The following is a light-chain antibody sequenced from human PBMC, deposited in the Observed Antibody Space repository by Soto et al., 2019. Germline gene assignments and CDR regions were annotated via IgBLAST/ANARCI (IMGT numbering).Light chain of an antibody. CDR2: SKN. V-gene: IGLV1-44*01. Sequence: QSVLTQPPSASGTPGRRVTIFCSGSNSNIGSNYVYWYQQLPGTAPKLLIYSKNQRPSGVPDRFSGSKSGTSASLAISGLQSEDEADYYCAAWDDSLNGVVFGGGTKLTVL. J-gene: IGLJ2*01. CDR3: AAWDDSLNGVV. CDR1: NSNIGSNY.